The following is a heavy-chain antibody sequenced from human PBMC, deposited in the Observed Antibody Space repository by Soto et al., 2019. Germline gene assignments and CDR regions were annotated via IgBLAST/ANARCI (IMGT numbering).Heavy chain of an antibody. D-gene: IGHD5-18*01. J-gene: IGHJ3*02. CDR3: AFHVDTAIATFRDDAFNI. V-gene: IGHV3-21*01. CDR1: GFTFSSYS. Sequence: PGGSLRLSCAASGFTFSSYSMNWVRQAPGKGLEWVSSISSSSSYIYYADSVKGRFTISRDNAKNSLYLQMNSLRAEDTAVYYCAFHVDTAIATFRDDAFNIWGQGTMVTVSS. CDR2: ISSSSSYI.